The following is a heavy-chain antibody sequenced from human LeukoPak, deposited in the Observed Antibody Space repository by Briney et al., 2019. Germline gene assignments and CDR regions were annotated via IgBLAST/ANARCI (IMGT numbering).Heavy chain of an antibody. V-gene: IGHV3-30*18. J-gene: IGHJ4*02. CDR1: GFTFSSYG. D-gene: IGHD6-13*01. Sequence: PGGSLRLSCAASGFTFSSYGMHWVRQAPGKGLEWVAVISYDGSNKYYADSVKGRFTISRDNSKNTLYLEMNSLRPEDTALYCCAKDYSSSSDYFDFWGQGTLVTVSS. CDR3: AKDYSSSSDYFDF. CDR2: ISYDGSNK.